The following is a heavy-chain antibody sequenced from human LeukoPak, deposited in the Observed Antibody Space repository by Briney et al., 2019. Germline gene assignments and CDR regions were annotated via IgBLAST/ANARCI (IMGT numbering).Heavy chain of an antibody. CDR3: TTFPVFGSPYSLDN. Sequence: PGGSLRLSCAASGFTLSDVWMSWVRQAPGKGLEWVGRIRSKSAGGTTDYAAPVKDRFTISRNDSQNTLFLQLDSLKTEDTAVYYCTTFPVFGSPYSLDNWGQETLATVS. D-gene: IGHD3-3*01. CDR2: IRSKSAGGTT. J-gene: IGHJ4*02. V-gene: IGHV3-15*01. CDR1: GFTLSDVW.